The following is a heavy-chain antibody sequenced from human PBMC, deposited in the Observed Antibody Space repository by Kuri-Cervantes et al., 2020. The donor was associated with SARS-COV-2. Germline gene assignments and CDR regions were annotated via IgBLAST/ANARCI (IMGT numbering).Heavy chain of an antibody. CDR1: GFTFSNAW. CDR2: ISYDGSNK. V-gene: IGHV3-30-3*01. D-gene: IGHD6-13*01. Sequence: GESLKISCAASGFTFSNAWMGWVRQAPGKGLEWVAVISYDGSNKYYADSVKGRFTISRDNSKNTLYLQMNSLRAEDTAVYYCASPPMEQLVEGGLEYFQHWGQGTLVTVSS. J-gene: IGHJ1*01. CDR3: ASPPMEQLVEGGLEYFQH.